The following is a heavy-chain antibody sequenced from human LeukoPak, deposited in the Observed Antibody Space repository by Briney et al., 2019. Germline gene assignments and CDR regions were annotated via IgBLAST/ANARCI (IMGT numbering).Heavy chain of an antibody. J-gene: IGHJ4*02. Sequence: GGSLRLSCAASGFTVSSNYMSWVRQAPGKGLEWVSVIYSGGSTYYADSVKGRFTISRDNSKNTLYLQMNSLRAEDTAVYYCARDMGMATTVGFDYWGQGTLVTVSS. V-gene: IGHV3-66*01. CDR1: GFTVSSNY. D-gene: IGHD5-24*01. CDR3: ARDMGMATTVGFDY. CDR2: IYSGGST.